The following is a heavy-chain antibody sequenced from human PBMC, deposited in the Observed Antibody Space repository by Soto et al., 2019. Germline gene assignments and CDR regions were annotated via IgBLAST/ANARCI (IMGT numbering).Heavy chain of an antibody. CDR3: ARRGGYCSSTSCYTGAENYYNYGMDV. CDR1: GGTFSSYA. D-gene: IGHD2-2*02. V-gene: IGHV1-69*01. J-gene: IGHJ6*02. CDR2: IIPIFGTA. Sequence: QVQLVQSGAEVKKPGSSVKVSCKASGGTFSSYAISWVRQAPGQGLEWMGGIIPIFGTANYAQKFQGRVTITADESTSTAYMELSSLRSEDTAVYYCARRGGYCSSTSCYTGAENYYNYGMDVWGQGTTVTVSS.